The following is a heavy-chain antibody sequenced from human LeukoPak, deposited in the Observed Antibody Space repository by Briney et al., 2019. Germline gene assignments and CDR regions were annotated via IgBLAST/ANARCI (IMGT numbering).Heavy chain of an antibody. Sequence: GGSLRLSCVASGFTFSNYAMSWVRQAPGKGLEWVSDVSGSGIVTYYADSVKGRFTIYRDKSKNTLYLQMNSLRAEDTAVYYCAKAHGVNYYDYWGQGTLVTVSS. V-gene: IGHV3-23*01. J-gene: IGHJ4*02. D-gene: IGHD3-10*01. CDR2: VSGSGIVT. CDR1: GFTFSNYA. CDR3: AKAHGVNYYDY.